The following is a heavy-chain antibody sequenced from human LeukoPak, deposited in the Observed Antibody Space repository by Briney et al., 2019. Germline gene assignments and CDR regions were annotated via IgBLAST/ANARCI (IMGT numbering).Heavy chain of an antibody. J-gene: IGHJ4*02. CDR2: ISYDGSNK. CDR3: AKWGPYCVGDYCPALDS. V-gene: IGHV3-30*18. Sequence: PGRSLRLSCAASGFTFSSYGMHWVRQAPGKGLEWVAVISYDGSNKYYADSVKGRFTISRDNSKNTLYLQMNSLRAEDTAVYYCAKWGPYCVGDYCPALDSWGPGTLVTVSS. CDR1: GFTFSSYG. D-gene: IGHD2-21*02.